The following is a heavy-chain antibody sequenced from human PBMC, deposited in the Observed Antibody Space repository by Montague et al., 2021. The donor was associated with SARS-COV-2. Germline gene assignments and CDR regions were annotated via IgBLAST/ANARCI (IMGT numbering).Heavy chain of an antibody. Sequence: SETLSLTCTVSGGFFSSSPYYWDWVRQSPGKGLEWIGNIHYSGITDYNASLKTRVTISVDTSKNQFSLKLTSVTAADTAVYYCARLAVIISGAPPTRLPRYMDVWGKGTTVTVSS. CDR3: ARLAVIISGAPPTRLPRYMDV. CDR2: IHYSGIT. CDR1: GGFFSSSPYY. J-gene: IGHJ6*03. D-gene: IGHD3-3*01. V-gene: IGHV4-39*01.